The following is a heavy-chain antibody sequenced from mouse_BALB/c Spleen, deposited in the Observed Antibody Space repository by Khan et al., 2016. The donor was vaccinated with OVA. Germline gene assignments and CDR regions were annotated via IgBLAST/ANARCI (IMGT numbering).Heavy chain of an antibody. J-gene: IGHJ2*01. CDR3: ARNRSDY. Sequence: QIQFVQSGAELAKPGASVKMSCKASGYTFTSYWMNWIKQRPGQGLEWIGHINPTFGYTDYNQKFKNKATLTEDKSSSTAYVQLSSLTSDDSAVYYCARNRSDYWGQGTTLTVSS. CDR2: INPTFGYT. V-gene: IGHV1-7*01. CDR1: GYTFTSYW.